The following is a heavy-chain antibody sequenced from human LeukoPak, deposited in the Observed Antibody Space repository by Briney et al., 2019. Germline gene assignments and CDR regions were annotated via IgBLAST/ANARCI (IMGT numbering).Heavy chain of an antibody. D-gene: IGHD3-16*01. Sequence: KPSETLSLTCTVSGASVSTYSWTWIRHPPGKCLEWIAYIFYSGSANYNPSLKSRVTISVDTSMNQFSLKMNSVTAADTAVYYCARGGRQADPQGYYYYTMDVWGQGTTVTVSS. CDR1: GASVSTYS. J-gene: IGHJ6*02. CDR3: ARGGRQADPQGYYYYTMDV. CDR2: IFYSGSA. V-gene: IGHV4-59*08.